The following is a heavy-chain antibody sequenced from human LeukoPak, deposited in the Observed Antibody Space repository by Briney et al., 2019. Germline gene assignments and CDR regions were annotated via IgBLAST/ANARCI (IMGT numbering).Heavy chain of an antibody. D-gene: IGHD3-10*01. J-gene: IGHJ4*02. CDR2: ISGSGGST. CDR1: GFTFSSYA. V-gene: IGHV3-23*01. CDR3: AKVAYYYGSGSYYNFFDY. Sequence: GGSLRLSCAASGFTFSSYAMSWVRQAPGKGLEWVSAISGSGGSTYYADSVKGRFTISRDNSKNTLYLQMNSLRAEDTAVYYCAKVAYYYGSGSYYNFFDYWGQGTLVTVSS.